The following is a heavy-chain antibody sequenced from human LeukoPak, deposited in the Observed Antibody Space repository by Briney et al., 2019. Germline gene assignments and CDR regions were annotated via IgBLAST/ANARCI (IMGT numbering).Heavy chain of an antibody. V-gene: IGHV4-34*01. CDR1: GGSFSGYY. CDR3: ARGHSSGYYYASFDY. Sequence: SETLSLTCAVYGGSFSGYYWSWIRQPPGKGLEWIGEINHSGSTNYNPSLKSRVTISVDTSKNQFSLKLSSVTAADTAVYYCARGHSSGYYYASFDYWGQGTLVTVSP. CDR2: INHSGST. D-gene: IGHD3-22*01. J-gene: IGHJ4*02.